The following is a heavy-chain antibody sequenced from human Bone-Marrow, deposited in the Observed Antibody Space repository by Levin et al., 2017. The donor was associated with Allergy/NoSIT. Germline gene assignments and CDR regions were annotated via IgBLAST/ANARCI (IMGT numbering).Heavy chain of an antibody. Sequence: GGSLRLSCTASGFSFGTHAMNWVRQAPGRGLEWVASISSRSSHIYYAESVKGRFTISRDNAKNSLYLQMNSLRAEDTAVYYCARDGGYCSADRCYDTYWYFDVWGRGTLVTVSS. CDR3: ARDGGYCSADRCYDTYWYFDV. J-gene: IGHJ2*01. CDR2: ISSRSSHI. D-gene: IGHD2-15*01. V-gene: IGHV3-21*01. CDR1: GFSFGTHA.